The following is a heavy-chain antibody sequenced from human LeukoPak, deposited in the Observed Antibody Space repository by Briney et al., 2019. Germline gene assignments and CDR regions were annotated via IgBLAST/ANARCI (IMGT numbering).Heavy chain of an antibody. V-gene: IGHV3-21*01. D-gene: IGHD3-22*01. CDR2: ISSSSYI. J-gene: IGHJ5*02. Sequence: PGGSLRPSCAASGFTFSSYSMNWVRQAPGKGLEWVSSISSSSYIYYADSVKGRFTISRDNAKNSLYLQMNSLRAEDTAVYYCARDLYYDSSGYYYAWGQGTLVTVSS. CDR1: GFTFSSYS. CDR3: ARDLYYDSSGYYYA.